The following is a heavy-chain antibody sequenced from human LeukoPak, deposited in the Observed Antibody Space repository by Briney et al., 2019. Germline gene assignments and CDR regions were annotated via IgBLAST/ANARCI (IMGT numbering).Heavy chain of an antibody. CDR1: GFTFSSYG. D-gene: IGHD3-3*01. CDR3: ARDSVSYDFWSGYTTYYYYGMDV. CDR2: IWYDGSNK. Sequence: GRSLRLSCAASGFTFSSYGMHWVRQAPGKGLEWVAVIWYDGSNKYYADSVKGRFTISRDNSKNTLYLQMNSLRAEDTAVYCCARDSVSYDFWSGYTTYYYYGMDVWGQGTTVTVSS. J-gene: IGHJ6*02. V-gene: IGHV3-33*01.